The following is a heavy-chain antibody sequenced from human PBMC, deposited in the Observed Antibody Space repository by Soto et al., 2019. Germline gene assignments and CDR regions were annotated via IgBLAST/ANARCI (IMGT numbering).Heavy chain of an antibody. CDR3: ARAKAARPDSFYYGMDV. CDR1: GQIFTSYY. V-gene: IGHV1-46*01. J-gene: IGHJ6*02. CDR2: VKPVSGST. D-gene: IGHD6-6*01. Sequence: VKVSCKASGQIFTSYYMHWVRQAPGQGPEWMGIVKPVSGSTSYAQKFQGRVTMTRDTSTSTVYMELSGLRSEDTAVYYCARAKAARPDSFYYGMDVWGQGTAVTVSS.